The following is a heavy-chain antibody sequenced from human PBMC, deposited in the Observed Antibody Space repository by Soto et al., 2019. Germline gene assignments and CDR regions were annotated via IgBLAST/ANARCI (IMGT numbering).Heavy chain of an antibody. D-gene: IGHD6-13*01. J-gene: IGHJ4*02. Sequence: QVHLVESGGGVVQAGRSLRLSCAASGFSFSAYSMHWVRQAPGKGLEWVAVISSDGSKTYYAGSLKGRFTVSRDNSKNIQYLQMNSLSAEDTAVYYCARAGQQVAVFDYWGQGTEVTVSS. CDR3: ARAGQQVAVFDY. V-gene: IGHV3-30-3*01. CDR1: GFSFSAYS. CDR2: ISSDGSKT.